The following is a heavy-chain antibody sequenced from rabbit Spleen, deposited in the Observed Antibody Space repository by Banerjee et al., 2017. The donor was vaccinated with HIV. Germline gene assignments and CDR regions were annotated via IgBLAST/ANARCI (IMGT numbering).Heavy chain of an antibody. J-gene: IGHJ6*01. CDR2: IDGGSSGST. CDR3: ARDSGTSFSTYGMDL. Sequence: QSLEESGGDLVKPGASLTLTCKASGFSFSSGYYICWVRQAPGKGLEWIACIDGGSSGSTYYATWAKGRFTISNPSSTTVTLQMTSLTAADTATYFCARDSGTSFSTYGMDLWGPGTLVTVS. V-gene: IGHV1S40*01. D-gene: IGHD8-1*01. CDR1: GFSFSSGYY.